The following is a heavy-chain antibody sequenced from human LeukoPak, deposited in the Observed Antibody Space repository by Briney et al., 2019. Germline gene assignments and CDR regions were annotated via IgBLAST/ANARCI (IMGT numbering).Heavy chain of an antibody. CDR2: INPDSGFT. CDR3: APTPEAYTSNWNV. CDR1: GYSFTDDY. V-gene: IGHV1-2*02. D-gene: IGHD1-1*01. J-gene: IGHJ4*02. Sequence: GASVKVSCKTSGYSFTDDYVQWVRQAPGQGLGWMGWINPDSGFTNYAQKFQGRVTMTRDTSISTAYMEVRRLRPDDTAVYYCAPTPEAYTSNWNVWGQGTLVTVSS.